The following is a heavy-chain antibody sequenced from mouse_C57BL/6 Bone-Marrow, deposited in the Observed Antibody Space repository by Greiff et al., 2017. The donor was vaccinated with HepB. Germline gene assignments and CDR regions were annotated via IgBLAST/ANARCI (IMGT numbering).Heavy chain of an antibody. CDR1: GFTFSSYA. D-gene: IGHD2-1*01. V-gene: IGHV5-4*03. J-gene: IGHJ4*01. CDR2: ISDGGSYT. CDR3: ARADGNYVYAMDY. Sequence: DVMLVESGGGLVKPGGSLKLSCAASGFTFSSYAMSWVRQTPEKRLEWVATISDGGSYTYYPDNVKGRFTISRDNAKNNLYLQMSHLKSEDTAMYYCARADGNYVYAMDYWGQGTSVTVSS.